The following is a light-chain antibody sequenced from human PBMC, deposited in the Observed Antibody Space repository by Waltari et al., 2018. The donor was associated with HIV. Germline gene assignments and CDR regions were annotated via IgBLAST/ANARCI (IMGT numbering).Light chain of an antibody. CDR1: LLAQQY. CDR2: HDT. CDR3: QSADSSGTYV. V-gene: IGLV3-25*03. Sequence: SYELIQPPSVSVSPGQTARITCSGDLLAQQYGYWYQQMPGLAPVLLIYHDTERPSGVPERFAGSSSGKTFTLTISGVQAEDEADYYCQSADSSGTYVFGTGTKVTVL. J-gene: IGLJ1*01.